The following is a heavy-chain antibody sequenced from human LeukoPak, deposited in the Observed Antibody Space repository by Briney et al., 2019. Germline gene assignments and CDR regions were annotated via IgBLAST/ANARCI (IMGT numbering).Heavy chain of an antibody. Sequence: GGSLRLSCAASGFTFSSYAMHWVRQAPGKGLEWVAVISYDGDNKYYADSVKGRSTISRDNSKSTLFLQMNSLRVEDTAVYYCARDVRRPADYDYYGMDVWGQGTTVTVSS. CDR3: ARDVRRPADYDYYGMDV. CDR1: GFTFSSYA. V-gene: IGHV3-30-3*01. J-gene: IGHJ6*02. CDR2: ISYDGDNK.